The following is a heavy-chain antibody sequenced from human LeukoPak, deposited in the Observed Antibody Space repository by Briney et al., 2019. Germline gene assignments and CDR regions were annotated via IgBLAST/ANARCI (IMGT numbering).Heavy chain of an antibody. D-gene: IGHD1-26*01. CDR1: GYTFSTYA. J-gene: IGHJ6*02. Sequence: GASVKVSCKASGYTFSTYAVHWVRQAPGQRLEWMGWINVGNGNTKHSQNLQGRVTITRDTSASTAYMELSSLRYEDTAAYYCARWDSGYGMDVWGQGTTVTVSS. CDR3: ARWDSGYGMDV. V-gene: IGHV1-3*01. CDR2: INVGNGNT.